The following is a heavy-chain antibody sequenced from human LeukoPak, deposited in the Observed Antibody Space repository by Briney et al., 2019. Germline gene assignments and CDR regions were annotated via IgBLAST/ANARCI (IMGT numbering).Heavy chain of an antibody. CDR1: GFTFSNAW. CDR3: TTSPLDY. CDR2: IKSKTDGGTT. V-gene: IGHV3-15*01. Sequence: KSGGSLRLSCAASGFTFSNAWMSWVREAPGKALEWVGRIKSKTDGGTTDYAAPVNGRFTISRDDSKNTLYLQMNSLKTEDTAVYYCTTSPLDYWGQRTLVTFPS. J-gene: IGHJ4*02.